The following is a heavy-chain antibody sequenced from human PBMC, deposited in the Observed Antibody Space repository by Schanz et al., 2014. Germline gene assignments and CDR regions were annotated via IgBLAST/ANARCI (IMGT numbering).Heavy chain of an antibody. Sequence: EVQLLESGGGLVQPGGSLRLSCAASGFTFSSYAMSWVRQAPGKGLEWVSYISGSSRTIYYADSMKGRFTVSRDNAENALYLQMNSLRAEDTAVYYCLAPDYGMDVWAQGTLVTVSS. V-gene: IGHV3-48*01. J-gene: IGHJ6*02. CDR3: LAPDYGMDV. CDR2: ISGSSRTI. CDR1: GFTFSSYA.